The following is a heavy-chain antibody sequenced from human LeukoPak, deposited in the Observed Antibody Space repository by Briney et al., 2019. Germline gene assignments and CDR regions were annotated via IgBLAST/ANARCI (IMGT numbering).Heavy chain of an antibody. J-gene: IGHJ4*02. CDR3: ARGPLAGYDFWSGYIDY. Sequence: RGESLKISCKGSGYSFFSYWIAWVRQMPGKGLEWMGIIYPGDSDTRYSPSFQGQVTISADKSISTAYLQWSSLKASDTAMYYCARGPLAGYDFWSGYIDYWGQGTLVTVSS. CDR1: GYSFFSYW. D-gene: IGHD3-3*01. CDR2: IYPGDSDT. V-gene: IGHV5-51*01.